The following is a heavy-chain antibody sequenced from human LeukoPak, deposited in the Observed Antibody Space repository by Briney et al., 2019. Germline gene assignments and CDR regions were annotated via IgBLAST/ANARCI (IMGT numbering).Heavy chain of an antibody. CDR1: GGSISDYY. D-gene: IGHD6-19*01. CDR3: ASYALGWYKIDF. V-gene: IGHV4-59*01. CDR2: ISYLANT. Sequence: SEPLSLTCTVSGGSISDYYWNWIRQPPGKGLEWIGYISYLANTNYSPSLKSRITMSVDTSNTQFSLRLNSVTAADTAVYYCASYALGWYKIDFWGQGVLVTVSS. J-gene: IGHJ4*02.